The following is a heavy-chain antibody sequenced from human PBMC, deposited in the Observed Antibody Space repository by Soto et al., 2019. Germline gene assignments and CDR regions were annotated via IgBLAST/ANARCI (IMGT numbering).Heavy chain of an antibody. V-gene: IGHV2-5*01. CDR3: GRKSFHNDALDD. CDR2: IYWHDDK. CDR1: GFSLSTSGVG. Sequence: QITLKESGPTLVKPTQTLTLTCTFSGFSLSTSGVGVGWIRQPPGKALEWLALIYWHDDKHYSPSLKSRLTIAKDTSKTLVLLTTTNMHPVDSATYYCGRKSFHNDALDDWGQGKMVTVSS. J-gene: IGHJ3*01.